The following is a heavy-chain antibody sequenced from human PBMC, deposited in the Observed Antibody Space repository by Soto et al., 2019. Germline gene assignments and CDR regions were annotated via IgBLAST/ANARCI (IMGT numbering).Heavy chain of an antibody. CDR3: ARDGGSSSDYYYYGIDV. CDR1: GGSISSGDYY. V-gene: IGHV4-30-4*01. CDR2: IYYSGST. Sequence: SETLSLTCTVSGGSISSGDYYWSWIRQPPGKGLEWIGYIYYSGSTYYNPSLKSRVTISVDTSKNQFSLKLSSVTAADTAVYYCARDGGSSSDYYYYGIDVWGQGTTVPVSS. D-gene: IGHD6-13*01. J-gene: IGHJ6*02.